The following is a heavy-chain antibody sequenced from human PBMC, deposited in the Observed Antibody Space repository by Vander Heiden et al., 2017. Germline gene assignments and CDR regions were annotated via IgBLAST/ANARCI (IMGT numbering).Heavy chain of an antibody. Sequence: EVQLLKSGGGLVQPGGSLRLSCGVSGFPFSSYTMTWVRQTPGKGLEWISYISATGVTIYYSQSVEGRFTISRDNVKNSLYLQMNNLRDDDTGVYYCARDPKLYGAFGPYFDYWGQGVLVTVAS. CDR2: ISATGVTI. CDR1: GFPFSSYT. CDR3: ARDPKLYGAFGPYFDY. D-gene: IGHD2-15*01. J-gene: IGHJ4*02. V-gene: IGHV3-48*02.